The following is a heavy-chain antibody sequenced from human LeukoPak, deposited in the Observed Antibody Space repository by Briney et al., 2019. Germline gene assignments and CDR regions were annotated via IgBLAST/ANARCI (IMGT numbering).Heavy chain of an antibody. CDR3: TTDLVARKFDY. V-gene: IGHV3-15*01. D-gene: IGHD6-6*01. CDR1: GFTFSNDW. CDR2: IKSKTDGGTT. J-gene: IGHJ4*02. Sequence: GGSLRLSCAASGFTFSNDWMSWVRQAPGKGLEWVGRIKSKTDGGTTDYAAPVKGRFTISRDDSKNTLYLQMNSLKTEDTAVYYCTTDLVARKFDYWGQGTLVTVAS.